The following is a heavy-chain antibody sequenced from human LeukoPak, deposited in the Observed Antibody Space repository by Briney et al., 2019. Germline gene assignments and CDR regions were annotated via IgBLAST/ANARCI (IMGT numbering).Heavy chain of an antibody. J-gene: IGHJ3*02. CDR1: GGTFSSYA. V-gene: IGHV1-69*01. Sequence: AASVKASCKASGGTFSSYAISWVRQAPGQGLEWMGGIIPIFGTANYAQKFRGRVTITADESTSTAYMELSSLRSEDTAVYYCARDHWGSEAFDIWGQGTMVTVSS. D-gene: IGHD3-16*01. CDR2: IIPIFGTA. CDR3: ARDHWGSEAFDI.